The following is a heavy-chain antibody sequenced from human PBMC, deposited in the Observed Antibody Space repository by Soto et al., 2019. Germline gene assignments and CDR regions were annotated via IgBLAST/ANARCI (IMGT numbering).Heavy chain of an antibody. CDR2: INPSGGST. D-gene: IGHD2-21*01. CDR1: GYTFTSYF. Sequence: QVQLVQSGAEVKKPGASVTVSCKASGYTFTSYFIHWVRQAPGQGLEWMGIINPSGGSTSYAQKFQGRVTMTRDTSTSTVYMELSSLRSEDTAVYYCTRGPFRKDLHFEYWGQGTLVTVSS. V-gene: IGHV1-46*03. CDR3: TRGPFRKDLHFEY. J-gene: IGHJ4*02.